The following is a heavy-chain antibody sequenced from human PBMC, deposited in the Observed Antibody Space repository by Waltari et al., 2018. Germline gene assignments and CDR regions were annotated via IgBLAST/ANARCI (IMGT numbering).Heavy chain of an antibody. CDR3: ARAPFGGYDYVGGTYRYFYYYMDV. Sequence: QVRLQQWGTGLLKPSETLSLTCAVYGASFSGLYWSWIRQPPGKGLEWIGEIYHDGSTNYNPSLKGRVTMSVDTSKNQFSLNLRSVTAADTAVYYCARAPFGGYDYVGGTYRYFYYYMDVWGKGTTVAVSS. J-gene: IGHJ6*03. CDR1: GASFSGLY. D-gene: IGHD3-16*02. V-gene: IGHV4-34*01. CDR2: IYHDGST.